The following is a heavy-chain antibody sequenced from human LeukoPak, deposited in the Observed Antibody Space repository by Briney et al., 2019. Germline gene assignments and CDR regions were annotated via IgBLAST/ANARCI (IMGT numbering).Heavy chain of an antibody. CDR3: AKGLYSSSSYFDY. CDR2: ISGSGGST. V-gene: IGHV3-23*01. D-gene: IGHD6-6*01. Sequence: GGSLRLSCAASGFTFSSYAMSWVRQAPGKGLEWVSAISGSGGSTYYADSVKGRFTISRDSSKNTLYLQMSSLRAEDTAVYYCAKGLYSSSSYFDYWGQGALVTVSS. J-gene: IGHJ4*02. CDR1: GFTFSSYA.